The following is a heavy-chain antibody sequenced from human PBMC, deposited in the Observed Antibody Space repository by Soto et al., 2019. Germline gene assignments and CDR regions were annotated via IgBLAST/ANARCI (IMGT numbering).Heavy chain of an antibody. CDR3: ARSPTPATTGGYLSN. D-gene: IGHD1-26*01. V-gene: IGHV4-31*11. CDR2: ISDTGAT. CDR1: GGSISSGGYF. Sequence: QVHLQESGPGLLKALETLSLRCVVSGGSISSGGYFWSWIRQPPGKGLEYIGFISDTGATYYNPSLRSRASITADTSKNQFSVRLPSVTAADTATYYCARSPTPATTGGYLSNWGPGTLVTVSS. J-gene: IGHJ4*02.